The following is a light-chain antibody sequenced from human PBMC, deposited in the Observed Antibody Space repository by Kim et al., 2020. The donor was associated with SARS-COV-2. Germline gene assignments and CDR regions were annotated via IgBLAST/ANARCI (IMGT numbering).Light chain of an antibody. Sequence: SSELTQEPSVSVALGQTVWISCQGDSLRTYFAYWYQQKPGQAPKLVIYGKDKRPSGIPARFSCSGSGNTASLTITGPQAEDEADYYCASRDSSGNLFVFGSGTKVTVL. V-gene: IGLV3-19*01. CDR2: GKD. CDR3: ASRDSSGNLFV. J-gene: IGLJ1*01. CDR1: SLRTYF.